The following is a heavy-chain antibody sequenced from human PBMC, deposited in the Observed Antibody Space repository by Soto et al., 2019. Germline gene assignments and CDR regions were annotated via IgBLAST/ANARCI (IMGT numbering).Heavy chain of an antibody. CDR3: AKGGLLYDGEFDP. Sequence: PGGSLRLSCAASGFTFSSYGMHWVRQAPGKGLEWVSAISGSGGSTYYADSVKGRFTISRGDSKNTLYLQMNSLRAEDTAVYYCAKGGLLYDGEFDPWGQGTLVTVSS. V-gene: IGHV3-23*01. CDR2: ISGSGGST. J-gene: IGHJ5*02. CDR1: GFTFSSYG. D-gene: IGHD3-10*01.